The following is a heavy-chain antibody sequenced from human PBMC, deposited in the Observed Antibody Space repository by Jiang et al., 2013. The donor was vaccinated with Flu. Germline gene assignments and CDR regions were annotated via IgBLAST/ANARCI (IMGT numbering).Heavy chain of an antibody. J-gene: IGHJ4*02. Sequence: TYYADSVKGRFTISRDNSKKMLYLQMSSLRPEDTAVYYCVSQDYGVYEFDCWGRGNAGHRLL. D-gene: IGHD4-17*01. V-gene: IGHV3-64D*06. CDR3: VSQDYGVYEFDC. CDR2: T.